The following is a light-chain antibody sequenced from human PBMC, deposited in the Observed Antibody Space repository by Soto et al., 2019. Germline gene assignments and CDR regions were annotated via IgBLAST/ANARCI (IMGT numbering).Light chain of an antibody. J-gene: IGLJ3*02. CDR3: VLYMVSGIWV. V-gene: IGLV8-61*01. CDR1: SGSVSTSYY. CDR2: STN. Sequence: QTVVTQEPSFSVSPGRTVTLTCGLSSGSVSTSYYPSWYQQTPGQAPRTLIYSTNTRSSGVPDRFSGSILGNKAALTVTGAQADDESDYFCVLYMVSGIWVCGGGTKLTVL.